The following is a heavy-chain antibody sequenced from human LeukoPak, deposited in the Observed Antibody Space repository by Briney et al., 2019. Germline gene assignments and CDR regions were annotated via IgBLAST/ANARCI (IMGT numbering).Heavy chain of an antibody. CDR3: AKARNPDYYGSGSIAGYFDY. Sequence: GGSLRLSCAASGFTFDDYAMHWVRQAPGKGLEWVSGISWNSGSIGYADSVKGRFTISRDNAKNSLYLQMNSLRAEDTALYYCAKARNPDYYGSGSIAGYFDYWGQGTLVTVSS. CDR2: ISWNSGSI. CDR1: GFTFDDYA. D-gene: IGHD3-10*01. J-gene: IGHJ4*02. V-gene: IGHV3-9*01.